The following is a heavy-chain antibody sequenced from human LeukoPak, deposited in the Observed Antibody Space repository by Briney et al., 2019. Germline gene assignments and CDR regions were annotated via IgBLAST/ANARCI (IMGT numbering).Heavy chain of an antibody. Sequence: PGGSLRLSCVASGYTFSNSGLHWVRQTPGKGLEWVAVIWYDGSNKYYADSVKGRFTISRDDSKNTLYLQMNSLRAEDTAVYYCAKDEVYYYDSSGHALGGYWGQGTLVTVSS. CDR1: GYTFSNSG. CDR2: IWYDGSNK. D-gene: IGHD3-22*01. J-gene: IGHJ4*02. V-gene: IGHV3-33*06. CDR3: AKDEVYYYDSSGHALGGY.